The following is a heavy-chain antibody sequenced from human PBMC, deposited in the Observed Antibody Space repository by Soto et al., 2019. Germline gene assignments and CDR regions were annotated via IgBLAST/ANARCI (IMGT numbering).Heavy chain of an antibody. V-gene: IGHV1-69*01. Sequence: QVQLVQSGAEVKKPGASVKVSCKASGYTFSSYAISWVRQAPGQGLEWMGGIIPIFGTANYAQKFQGRVTITADESTSTAYMELSSLRSEDTAVYYCARVLSRYCSSTSCYFGYWGQGTLVTVSS. CDR3: ARVLSRYCSSTSCYFGY. CDR2: IIPIFGTA. J-gene: IGHJ4*02. D-gene: IGHD2-2*01. CDR1: GYTFSSYA.